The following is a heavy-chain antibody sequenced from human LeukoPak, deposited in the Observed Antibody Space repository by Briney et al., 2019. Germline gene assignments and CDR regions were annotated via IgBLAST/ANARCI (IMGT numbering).Heavy chain of an antibody. CDR3: ASSGSFRQQLIK. D-gene: IGHD6-13*01. CDR2: MYYSGST. V-gene: IGHV4-59*01. CDR1: GGSIRSYY. J-gene: IGHJ4*02. Sequence: SETLSLTCTVSGGSIRSYYWSWIRQPPGKGLEWIGYMYYSGSTSYNPSLKSRVTISVDTSKNQFSLKLSSVTAADTAVYYCASSGSFRQQLIKWGQGTLVTVSS.